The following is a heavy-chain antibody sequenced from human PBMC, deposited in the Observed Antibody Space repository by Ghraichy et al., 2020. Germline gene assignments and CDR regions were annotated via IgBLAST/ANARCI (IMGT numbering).Heavy chain of an antibody. CDR3: ARLARWGPLISYYYHGLDG. CDR1: GGSITNSRYY. Sequence: SETLSLTCTVSGGSITNSRYYWGWIRQPPEKGLEWIGNIYYSGRTYYNPSLKSRITISVDTSKNQFSLKLNSVTAADTAVYYCARLARWGPLISYYYHGLDGWGQGTMVTVSS. CDR2: IYYSGRT. V-gene: IGHV4-39*01. J-gene: IGHJ6*02. D-gene: IGHD3-16*01.